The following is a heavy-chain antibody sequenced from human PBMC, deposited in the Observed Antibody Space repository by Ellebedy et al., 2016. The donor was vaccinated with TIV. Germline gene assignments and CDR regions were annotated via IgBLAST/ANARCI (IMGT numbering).Heavy chain of an antibody. J-gene: IGHJ4*02. Sequence: GESLKISXAASGFIFNNYAMNWVRQAPGKGLEWVSAISGTGASTYYADSVKGRFTISRDNSKSTLYLQMNSLTAEDTAVYYCTRDLYDYGSGVPGYWGQGTLVTVSS. V-gene: IGHV3-23*01. CDR1: GFIFNNYA. D-gene: IGHD3-10*01. CDR2: ISGTGAST. CDR3: TRDLYDYGSGVPGY.